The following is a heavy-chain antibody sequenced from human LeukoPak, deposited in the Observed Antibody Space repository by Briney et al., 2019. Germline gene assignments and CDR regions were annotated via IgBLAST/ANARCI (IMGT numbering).Heavy chain of an antibody. D-gene: IGHD2-21*02. Sequence: PSETLSLTCTVSGGSISSYYWSWIRQPPGKGLEWIGYIYYSGSTNYNPSLKSRVTISVDTSKNQFSLKLSSVTAADTAVYYCARAGCGGDCLGSYFDYWGQGTLVTVSS. J-gene: IGHJ4*02. CDR1: GGSISSYY. V-gene: IGHV4-59*12. CDR3: ARAGCGGDCLGSYFDY. CDR2: IYYSGST.